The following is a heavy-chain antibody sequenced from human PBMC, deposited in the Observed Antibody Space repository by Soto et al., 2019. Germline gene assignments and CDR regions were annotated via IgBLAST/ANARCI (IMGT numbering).Heavy chain of an antibody. D-gene: IGHD3-22*01. J-gene: IGHJ6*02. CDR2: ISAYNGNT. V-gene: IGHV1-18*01. CDR3: ARDLDYSSAPIGYLYYYYGMDV. Sequence: VSVKVSCKASGYTFTSYGISWVRQAPGQGLEGMGWISAYNGNTNYAQKLQGRVTMTTDTSTSTAYMELRSLRSDDSAVYYCARDLDYSSAPIGYLYYYYGMDVCGQGTTVTVSS. CDR1: GYTFTSYG.